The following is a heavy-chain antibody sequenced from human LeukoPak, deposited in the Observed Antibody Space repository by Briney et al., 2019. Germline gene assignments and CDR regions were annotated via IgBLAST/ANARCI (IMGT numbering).Heavy chain of an antibody. V-gene: IGHV3-21*01. CDR1: GFTFSSYS. CDR3: ARRFEYQLPRTLDY. J-gene: IGHJ4*01. CDR2: ISSSSSYI. Sequence: AGSLRLSCAASGFTFSSYSMNWVRQAPGKGLEWVSSISSSSSYIYYADSVKGRFTISRDNAKNSLYLQMNSLRAEDTAVYYCARRFEYQLPRTLDYWGHGTLVSVSS. D-gene: IGHD2-2*01.